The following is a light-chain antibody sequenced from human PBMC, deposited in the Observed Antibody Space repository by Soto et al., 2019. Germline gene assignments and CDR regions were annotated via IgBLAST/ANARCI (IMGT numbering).Light chain of an antibody. V-gene: IGLV1-44*01. J-gene: IGLJ3*02. Sequence: QSVLTQPPSVSGTPGQRVTISCSGSSSNIGSNYVFWYEQLPGTAPKLLLFSYDQRPSGVPDRFSGSKSGTSASLAISGLQSEDEADYYCASWDDSLNGWVFGGGTKLTVL. CDR3: ASWDDSLNGWV. CDR2: SYD. CDR1: SSNIGSNY.